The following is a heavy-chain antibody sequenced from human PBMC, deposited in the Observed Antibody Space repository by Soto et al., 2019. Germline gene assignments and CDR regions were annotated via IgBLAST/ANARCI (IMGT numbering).Heavy chain of an antibody. V-gene: IGHV4-39*07. J-gene: IGHJ6*02. D-gene: IGHD4-17*01. Sequence: SETLSLTCTVSGGSISSSSYYWGWIRQPPGKGLEWIGNNYYSGSTNYNPSLKSRVTISVDTSKNQFSLKLSSVTAADTAVYYCARGSAVTTFYYYGMDVWGQGTTVTVSS. CDR1: GGSISSSSYY. CDR2: NYYSGST. CDR3: ARGSAVTTFYYYGMDV.